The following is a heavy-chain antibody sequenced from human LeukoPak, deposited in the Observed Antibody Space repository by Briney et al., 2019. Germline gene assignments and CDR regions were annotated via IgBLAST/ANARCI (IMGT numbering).Heavy chain of an antibody. V-gene: IGHV1-2*02. J-gene: IGHJ6*03. Sequence: GASVKVSCKPSGYTFTGHYIHWVRQAPGQGLEWMGWINPNNGGTNYAQKFQGRVTITTDESTSTAYMELSSLRSEDTAVYYCARGGRWFGQLVGETYYYYYMDVWGKGTTVTVSS. CDR3: ARGGRWFGQLVGETYYYYYMDV. D-gene: IGHD6-6*01. CDR1: GYTFTGHY. CDR2: INPNNGGT.